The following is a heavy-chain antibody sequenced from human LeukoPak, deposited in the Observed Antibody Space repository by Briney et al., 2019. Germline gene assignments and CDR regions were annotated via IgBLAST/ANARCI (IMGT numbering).Heavy chain of an antibody. CDR2: IYYSGST. CDR3: ARESNYYGSGTGWFDP. CDR1: GGSISSSSYY. V-gene: IGHV4-39*07. Sequence: SETLSLTCTVSGGSISSSSYYWGWIRQPPGKGLEWIGSIYYSGSTYYNPSLKSRVTISVDTSKNQFSLKLSSVTAADTAVYYCARESNYYGSGTGWFDPWGQGTLVTVSS. D-gene: IGHD3-10*01. J-gene: IGHJ5*02.